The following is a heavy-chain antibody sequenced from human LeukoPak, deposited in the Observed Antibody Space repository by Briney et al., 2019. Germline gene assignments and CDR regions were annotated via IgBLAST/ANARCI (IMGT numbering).Heavy chain of an antibody. J-gene: IGHJ4*02. D-gene: IGHD2-15*01. V-gene: IGHV1-46*01. CDR3: ALSVVVAATFDY. CDR2: INPSGGST. Sequence: ASVKVSCKASGYTFTSYYMHWVRQAPGQGLGWMGIINPSGGSTSYAQKFQGRVTMTRDTSTSTVYMELSSLRSEDTAVYYCALSVVVAATFDYWGQGTLVTVSS. CDR1: GYTFTSYY.